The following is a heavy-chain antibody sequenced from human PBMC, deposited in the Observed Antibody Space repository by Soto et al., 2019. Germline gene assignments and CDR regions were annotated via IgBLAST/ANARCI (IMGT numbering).Heavy chain of an antibody. V-gene: IGHV4-59*08. Sequence: SETLSLTCSFSGDSVTSHYLTWIRQSPEKGLEWIGYMHYTGFSHYNPSLKSRVTISVDTSKNQFSLKLSSVTVADTAVYYCARQLAHYDFWSGYYNAQKMDVWGKGTTVTVSS. J-gene: IGHJ6*04. CDR3: ARQLAHYDFWSGYYNAQKMDV. CDR2: MHYTGFS. CDR1: GDSVTSHY. D-gene: IGHD3-3*01.